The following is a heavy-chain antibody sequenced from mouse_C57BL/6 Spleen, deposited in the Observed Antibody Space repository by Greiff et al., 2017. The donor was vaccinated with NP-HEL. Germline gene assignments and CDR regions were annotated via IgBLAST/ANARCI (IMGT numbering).Heavy chain of an antibody. CDR3: ASTGTGWYFDV. Sequence: EVQLVESGPELVKPGASVKMSCKASGYTFTDYNMHWVKQSHGKSLEWIGYINPNNGGTSYNQKFKGKATLTVNKSSSTAYMELRSLTSEDSAVYYCASTGTGWYFDVWGTGTTVTVSS. D-gene: IGHD4-1*02. J-gene: IGHJ1*03. V-gene: IGHV1-22*01. CDR2: INPNNGGT. CDR1: GYTFTDYN.